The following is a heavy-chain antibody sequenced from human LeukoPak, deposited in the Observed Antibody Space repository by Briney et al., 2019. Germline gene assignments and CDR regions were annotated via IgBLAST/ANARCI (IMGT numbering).Heavy chain of an antibody. V-gene: IGHV3-23*01. CDR1: GFNFGGFA. CDR3: AKDSIPDGYNSLDY. J-gene: IGHJ4*02. D-gene: IGHD5-24*01. Sequence: GGSLRLSCEASGFNFGGFAMNWVRQAPGKGLEWVSLIYSHGGSTFYADSVKGRFTISRDNSKNTLYLQMDSLRVEDTAIYYCAKDSIPDGYNSLDYWGQGTLVTVSS. CDR2: IYSHGGST.